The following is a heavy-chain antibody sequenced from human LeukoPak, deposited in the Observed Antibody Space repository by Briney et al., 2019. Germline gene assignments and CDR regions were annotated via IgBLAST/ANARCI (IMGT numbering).Heavy chain of an antibody. V-gene: IGHV1-46*01. D-gene: IGHD5-18*01. CDR2: ISPSGGST. CDR1: GYTFTSNY. J-gene: IGHJ4*02. CDR3: ARAGGYGLIDY. Sequence: ASVKVSCKAFGYTFTSNYMHWVRQAPGQGPEWMGVISPSGGSTTYAQKFQGRVTLTRDMSTSTDYLELSSLRSEDTAVYYCARAGGYGLIDYWGQGTMVTVSS.